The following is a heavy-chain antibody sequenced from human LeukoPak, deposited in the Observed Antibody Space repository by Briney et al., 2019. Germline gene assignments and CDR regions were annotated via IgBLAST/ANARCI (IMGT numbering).Heavy chain of an antibody. CDR1: GYTFSSYD. CDR3: ARGMITFGGVIFPLDY. D-gene: IGHD3-16*02. V-gene: IGHV1-8*01. J-gene: IGHJ4*02. Sequence: ASVKVSCKASGYTFSSYDINWVRQATGQGLEWMGWMNPNSGNTGYGQKFQGRVTMTRNTSISTAYMELSSLRSEDTAVYYCARGMITFGGVIFPLDYWGQGTLVTVSS. CDR2: MNPNSGNT.